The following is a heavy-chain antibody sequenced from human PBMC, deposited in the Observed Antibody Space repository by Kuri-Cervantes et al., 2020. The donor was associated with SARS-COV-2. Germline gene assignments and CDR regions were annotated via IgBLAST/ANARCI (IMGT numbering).Heavy chain of an antibody. V-gene: IGHV3-30*02. CDR1: GFPFKNHA. CDR2: IRYDGSNK. Sequence: GGSLRLSCTASGFPFKNHAVTWVRQAPGKGLEWVAFIRYDGSNKYYGDSVKGRFTISRDNSKNTLYLQMNGLIAEDTAVYYCASPRGTYYYDSSGYYSFDYWGQGTLVTVSS. CDR3: ASPRGTYYYDSSGYYSFDY. D-gene: IGHD3-22*01. J-gene: IGHJ4*02.